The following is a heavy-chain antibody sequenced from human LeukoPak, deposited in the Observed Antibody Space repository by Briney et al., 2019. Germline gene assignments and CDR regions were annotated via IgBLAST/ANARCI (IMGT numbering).Heavy chain of an antibody. V-gene: IGHV4-59*01. CDR1: GGSISSYY. CDR2: IYYSGST. CDR3: ARDRPGGYIDY. J-gene: IGHJ4*02. Sequence: SETLSLTCTVSGGSISSYYWSWIRQPPGNGLEWIGYIYYSGSTNYNPSLKSRVTISVDTSKNQFSLKLSSVTAADTAVYYCARDRPGGYIDYWGQGTLVTVSS. D-gene: IGHD2-15*01.